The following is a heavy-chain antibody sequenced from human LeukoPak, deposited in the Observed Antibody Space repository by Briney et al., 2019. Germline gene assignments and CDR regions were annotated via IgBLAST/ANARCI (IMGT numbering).Heavy chain of an antibody. D-gene: IGHD3-3*01. Sequence: NXVXQAPXXXLEWVXSISSSSSYIYYADSVKGRFTISRDNAKNSLYLQMNSLRAEDTAVYYCARALVGRSGYYYDYWGQGTLVTVSS. CDR2: ISSSSSYI. CDR3: ARALVGRSGYYYDY. V-gene: IGHV3-21*01. J-gene: IGHJ4*02.